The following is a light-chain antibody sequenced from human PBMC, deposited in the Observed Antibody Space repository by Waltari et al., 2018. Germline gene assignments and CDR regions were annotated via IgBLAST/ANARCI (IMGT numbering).Light chain of an antibody. J-gene: IGLJ3*02. CDR2: YKSDSEK. CDR1: SDINVVDFN. CDR3: MFWPSNVWV. V-gene: IGLV5-37*01. Sequence: QPVLTQPPSSSASPGASARLTCTLPSDINVVDFNIYSYQQKPGSPPRFLLYYKSDSEKAQGSGVPSRFSGSKDASANAGILLISGLQSEDEADYYCMFWPSNVWVFGGGTKLTVL.